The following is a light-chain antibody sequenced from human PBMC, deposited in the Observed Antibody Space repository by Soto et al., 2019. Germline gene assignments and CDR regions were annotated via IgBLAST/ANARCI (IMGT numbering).Light chain of an antibody. CDR3: QQYNDNWT. V-gene: IGKV1-5*03. CDR1: QSISSW. J-gene: IGKJ1*01. CDR2: KAS. Sequence: IHITQSPFTLSASVGDRVTITCRASQSISSWLAWYQQKPGQAPKLLIYKASTLQSGVPSRFSGSGSGTEFTLAISSLQPDDSATYYCQQYNDNWTFGQGTKV.